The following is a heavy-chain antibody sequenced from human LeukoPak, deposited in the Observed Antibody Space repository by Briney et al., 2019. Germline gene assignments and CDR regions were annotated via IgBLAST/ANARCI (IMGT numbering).Heavy chain of an antibody. D-gene: IGHD2-21*02. CDR3: ARGFVLGAAKNYFDY. CDR1: GFTFSSYS. J-gene: IGHJ4*02. V-gene: IGHV3-33*08. CDR2: IWYDGSNK. Sequence: KPGGSLRLSCAASGFTFSSYSMNWVRQAPGKGLEWVAVIWYDGSNKYYADSVKGRFTISRDNSKNTLYLQMNSLRAEDTALYYCARGFVLGAAKNYFDYWGQGALVTVSS.